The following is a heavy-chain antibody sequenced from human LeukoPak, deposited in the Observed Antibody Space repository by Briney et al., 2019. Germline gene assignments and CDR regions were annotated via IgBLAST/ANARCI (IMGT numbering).Heavy chain of an antibody. CDR1: GFTVSNNY. Sequence: GGSLRLSCAASGFTVSNNYMTCVRQAPGKGREWVSVIYSGGSPYHADSVKGRFTISRDNSKNTLFLQMNSLRAEDTAVYYCARGRGIRGGVDGFDVWGQGTMVTVSS. D-gene: IGHD3-10*01. CDR2: IYSGGSP. CDR3: ARGRGIRGGVDGFDV. J-gene: IGHJ3*01. V-gene: IGHV3-53*01.